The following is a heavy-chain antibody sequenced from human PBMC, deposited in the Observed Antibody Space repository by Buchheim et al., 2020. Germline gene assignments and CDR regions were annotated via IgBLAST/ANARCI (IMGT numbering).Heavy chain of an antibody. D-gene: IGHD5-12*01. CDR1: GFTFSSYG. J-gene: IGHJ3*02. V-gene: IGHV3-30*18. CDR3: AKDQGGYDSSAFDI. CDR2: ISYDGSNK. Sequence: VQLVESGGGVVQPGRSLRLSCAASGFTFSSYGMHWVRQAPGKGLEWVAVISYDGSNKYYADSVKGRFTISRDNSKNTLYLQMNSLRAEDTAVYYCAKDQGGYDSSAFDIWGQGT.